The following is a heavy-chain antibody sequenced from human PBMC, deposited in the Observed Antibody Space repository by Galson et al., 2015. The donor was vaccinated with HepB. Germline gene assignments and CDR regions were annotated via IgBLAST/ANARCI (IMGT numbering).Heavy chain of an antibody. CDR1: GCTFSSYA. CDR3: WVAPYSSSLDY. V-gene: IGHV5-10-1*01. CDR2: IDPNDSYT. D-gene: IGHD6-13*01. Sequence: SCKASGCTFSSYAISWVRQAPGQGLEWMGIIDPNDSYTNYSPSFQGHVTISADKSISTAYLQWSNLKASDTAMYYCWVAPYSSSLDYWGQGTLVTVSS. J-gene: IGHJ4*02.